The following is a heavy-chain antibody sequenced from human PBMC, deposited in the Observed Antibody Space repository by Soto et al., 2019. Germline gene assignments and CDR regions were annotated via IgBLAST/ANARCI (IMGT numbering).Heavy chain of an antibody. CDR1: GFTFGDYA. V-gene: IGHV3-49*03. D-gene: IGHD3-3*01. J-gene: IGHJ4*02. CDR3: TRDHDNTIFGVVIKGY. CDR2: IRSKAYGGTT. Sequence: GGSLRLSCTASGFTFGDYAMSGFRQDPGKGLEWVGFIRSKAYGGTTEYAASVKGRFTISRDDSKSIAYLQMNSLKTEDTAVYYCTRDHDNTIFGVVIKGYWGQGTLVTVSS.